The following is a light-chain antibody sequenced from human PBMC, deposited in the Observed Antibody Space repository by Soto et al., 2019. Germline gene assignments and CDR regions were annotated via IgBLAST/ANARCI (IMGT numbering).Light chain of an antibody. CDR3: QQRSNCLYT. CDR2: DAS. V-gene: IGKV3-11*01. CDR1: QSVSSY. J-gene: IGKJ2*01. Sequence: EIVLTQSPATLSLSPGERAIFSCRASQSVSSYLDWYQQKPGQAPRLLIYDASTRPTGIPARFSGSGSGTDFTLTISSLEPEDFAVYYCQQRSNCLYTFGQGTKLEIK.